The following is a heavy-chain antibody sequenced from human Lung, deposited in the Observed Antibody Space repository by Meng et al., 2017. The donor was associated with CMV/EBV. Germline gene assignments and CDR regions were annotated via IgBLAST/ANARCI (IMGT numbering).Heavy chain of an antibody. CDR1: GFTFSNHA. J-gene: IGHJ4*02. CDR2: ISNTGSND. D-gene: IGHD3-22*01. V-gene: IGHV3-30*04. Sequence: GESLKISCGASGFTFSNHAMHWVRQAPGKGLEWVAAISNTGSNDYYADSVMGRVTISRDKSKSTLYLQMNSLRPEDTAVYYCARDRSPLYDTSGRGVDSWGQGTLVTVSS. CDR3: ARDRSPLYDTSGRGVDS.